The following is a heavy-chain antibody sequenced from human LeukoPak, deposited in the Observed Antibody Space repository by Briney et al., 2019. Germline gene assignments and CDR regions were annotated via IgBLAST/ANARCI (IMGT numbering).Heavy chain of an antibody. D-gene: IGHD3-22*01. V-gene: IGHV3-33*01. CDR2: IWYDGSNK. CDR3: ARDNYDSSGYYYGNFDY. CDR1: GFTFSSYG. Sequence: GGSLRLSCAASGFTFSSYGMHWVRQAPGKGLEWVAVIWYDGSNKYYADSVKGRFTISRDNSKITLYLQMNSLRAEDTAVYYCARDNYDSSGYYYGNFDYWGQGTLVTVSS. J-gene: IGHJ4*02.